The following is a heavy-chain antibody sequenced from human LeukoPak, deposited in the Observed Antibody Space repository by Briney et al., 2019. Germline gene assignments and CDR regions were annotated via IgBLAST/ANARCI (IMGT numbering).Heavy chain of an antibody. CDR2: IYYSGST. CDR1: GGSISSSSYY. CDR3: ARLVVGAVAGRMYYFDY. J-gene: IGHJ4*02. D-gene: IGHD6-19*01. V-gene: IGHV4-39*01. Sequence: SETLSLTCTVSGGSISSSSYYWGWLRQPPGKGLEWIGSIYYSGSTYYNRSLNSPFTISVATSKNQFSLTLSYVTAADTTVYYCARLVVGAVAGRMYYFDYWGEGTLVTVS.